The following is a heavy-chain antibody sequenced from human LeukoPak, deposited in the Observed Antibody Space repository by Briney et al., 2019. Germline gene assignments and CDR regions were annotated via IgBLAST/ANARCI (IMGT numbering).Heavy chain of an antibody. J-gene: IGHJ5*02. D-gene: IGHD5-12*01. CDR2: MNPNSGNT. V-gene: IGHV1-8*01. CDR3: AKAGIVATMSADCFDP. CDR1: GYTFTSYD. Sequence: ASVKVSCKAPGYTFTSYDINWVRQATGQGLEWMGWMNPNSGNTGYAQKFQGRVTMTRDTSINTAYMELSSLRSEDTAVYYCAKAGIVATMSADCFDPWGQGTLVTVSS.